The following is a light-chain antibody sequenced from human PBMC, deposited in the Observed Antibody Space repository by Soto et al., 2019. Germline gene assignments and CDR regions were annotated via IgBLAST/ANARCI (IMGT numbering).Light chain of an antibody. CDR1: QTISNW. CDR3: QHYNSYSEA. J-gene: IGKJ1*01. Sequence: IQMTQSPSTLSASVGDRVTITCRASQTISNWLAWYQQKPGQAPKLLIYKASTLKSGVPSRLSGSGSGTEFTLTISSLQPDDFATYYCQHYNSYSEAFGQGTKVDIK. V-gene: IGKV1-5*03. CDR2: KAS.